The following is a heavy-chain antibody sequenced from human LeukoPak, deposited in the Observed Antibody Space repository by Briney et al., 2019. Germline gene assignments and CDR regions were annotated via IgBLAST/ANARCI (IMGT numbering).Heavy chain of an antibody. D-gene: IGHD5-18*01. CDR3: ARGYSYGYCYYYYMDV. J-gene: IGHJ6*03. V-gene: IGHV1-2*02. Sequence: ASVKVSCKASGYTFIGYYMHWVRQAPGQGLEYMGWINPDSGDTNYAQKFQGRVTMTRDTSISTAYMELSRLRSDDTAVYYCARGYSYGYCYYYYMDVWGKGTTVTVSS. CDR2: INPDSGDT. CDR1: GYTFIGYY.